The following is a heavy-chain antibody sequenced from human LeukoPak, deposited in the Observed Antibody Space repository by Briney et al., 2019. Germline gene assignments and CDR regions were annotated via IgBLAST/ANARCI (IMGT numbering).Heavy chain of an antibody. Sequence: SVKVSCKTSGGTFNNSAISWVRQAPGQGLEWMGGIMPLFGTAGYAQKFQGRVTITKDESTRTVYLELTSLTSDDTAVYYCARDVHGDYGSGWFDPWGQGTLVSVSS. V-gene: IGHV1-69*05. D-gene: IGHD4-17*01. CDR2: IMPLFGTA. CDR3: ARDVHGDYGSGWFDP. J-gene: IGHJ5*02. CDR1: GGTFNNSA.